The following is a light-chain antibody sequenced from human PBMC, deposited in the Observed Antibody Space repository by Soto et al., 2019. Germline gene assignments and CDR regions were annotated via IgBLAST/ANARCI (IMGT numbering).Light chain of an antibody. CDR3: QQCNNWPMT. CDR2: GAS. J-gene: IGKJ1*01. V-gene: IGKV3-15*01. CDR1: QSILTN. Sequence: EIVMTQSPSTLSVSQGQRATLSCKASQSILTNLAWYQQKPGQAPRLLIYGASTRATGIPARFSGSGSGTEFTLTISSLESEDFEVYYCQQCNNWPMTFGQGTQLDIK.